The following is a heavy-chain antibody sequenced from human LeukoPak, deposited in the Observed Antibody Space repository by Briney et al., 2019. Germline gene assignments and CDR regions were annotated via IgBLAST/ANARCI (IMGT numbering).Heavy chain of an antibody. D-gene: IGHD2-2*01. CDR3: AREFCSSTSCLPPVY. CDR1: GYTFTGYY. J-gene: IGHJ4*02. Sequence: ASVKVSCKASGYTFTGYYMHWVRQAPGQGLEWMGRINPNSGGTNYAQKFQGRVTMTRDTSISTAYMELSRLRSDDTAVYYCAREFCSSTSCLPPVYWGQGTLVTVSS. CDR2: INPNSGGT. V-gene: IGHV1-2*06.